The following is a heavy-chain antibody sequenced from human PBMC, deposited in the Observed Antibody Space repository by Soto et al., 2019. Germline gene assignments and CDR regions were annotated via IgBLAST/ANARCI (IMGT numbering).Heavy chain of an antibody. CDR3: ARAGYYDSSGHAFDI. J-gene: IGHJ3*02. CDR2: IWYDGSNK. Sequence: PVGSLRLSGAASGFTFSSHGMHWVRQAPGKWLEWVAVIWYDGSNKYYADSVKGRFTISRDNSKNTLYLQMNSLRAEDTAVYYCARAGYYDSSGHAFDIWGQGTMVTVSS. V-gene: IGHV3-33*01. D-gene: IGHD3-22*01. CDR1: GFTFSSHG.